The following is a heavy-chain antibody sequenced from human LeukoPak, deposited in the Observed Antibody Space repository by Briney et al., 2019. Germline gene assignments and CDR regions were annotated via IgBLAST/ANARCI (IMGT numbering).Heavy chain of an antibody. Sequence: GRSLRLSCAASGFTFSDYYMSWIRQAPGKGLEWVSYISSSGSTIYYADSVKGRFTISRDNAKNSLYLQMNSLRAEDTAVYYCARDDVSRGYDFWSGSPTYYYGMDVWGQGTTVTVSS. CDR1: GFTFSDYY. J-gene: IGHJ6*02. V-gene: IGHV3-11*01. D-gene: IGHD3-3*01. CDR2: ISSSGSTI. CDR3: ARDDVSRGYDFWSGSPTYYYGMDV.